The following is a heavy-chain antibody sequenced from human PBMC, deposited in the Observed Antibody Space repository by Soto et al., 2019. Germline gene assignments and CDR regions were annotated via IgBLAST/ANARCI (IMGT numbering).Heavy chain of an antibody. J-gene: IGHJ6*02. CDR1: GGTFSSYA. CDR2: ISAYNGNT. CDR3: AREIPLMVRGVKHYGMDV. D-gene: IGHD3-10*01. V-gene: IGHV1-18*01. Sequence: ASVKVSCKASGGTFSSYAISWVRQAPGQGLEWMGWISAYNGNTNYAQKLQGRVTMTTDTSTSTAYMELRSLRSDDTAVYYCAREIPLMVRGVKHYGMDVWGQGTAVTVSS.